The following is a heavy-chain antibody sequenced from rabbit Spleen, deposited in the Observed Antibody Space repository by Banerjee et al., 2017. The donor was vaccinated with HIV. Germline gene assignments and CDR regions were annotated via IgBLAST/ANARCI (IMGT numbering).Heavy chain of an antibody. CDR1: GLDLRSRYW. CDR3: ARDLDGVIGWNFGW. D-gene: IGHD1-1*01. J-gene: IGHJ4*01. V-gene: IGHV1S45*01. Sequence: LEESGGGLVQPEGSLALTCKASGLDLRSRYWICWVRQAPGKGLEWMACIDVAKYGTTYYTRWAKGRFTNSKTSSTTVTLQMTSLTAADTATYFCARDLDGVIGWNFGWWGPGSLVTV. CDR2: IDVAKYGTT.